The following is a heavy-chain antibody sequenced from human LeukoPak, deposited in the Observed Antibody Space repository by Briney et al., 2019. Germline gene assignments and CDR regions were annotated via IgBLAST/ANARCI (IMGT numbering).Heavy chain of an antibody. V-gene: IGHV3-30-3*01. CDR2: MAFDGTDI. CDR1: GFSFSTSA. J-gene: IGHJ4*02. CDR3: VRDARGSLDY. Sequence: GGSLRLSCAASGFSFSTSAMHWVRQAPGKGLESVTIMAFDGTDINYIDSVKGRFTISRDNSKNTLYLEMNSLRSEDTAVYYCVRDARGSLDYWGQGTLVTVSS.